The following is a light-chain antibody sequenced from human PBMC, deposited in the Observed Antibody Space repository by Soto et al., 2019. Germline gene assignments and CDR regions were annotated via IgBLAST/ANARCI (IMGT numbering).Light chain of an antibody. V-gene: IGLV3-21*02. CDR1: NIGSKT. CDR3: QVWDVSTVHYV. J-gene: IGLJ1*01. Sequence: YDPSPLPSMSVAPGQTYRITCGGNNIGSKTVHWYQQKAGQAPVLVVYDDSDRPSGIPERFSGSNSGKTATLTISRVEAGDAADYYCQVWDVSTVHYVFGTGTKVTV. CDR2: DDS.